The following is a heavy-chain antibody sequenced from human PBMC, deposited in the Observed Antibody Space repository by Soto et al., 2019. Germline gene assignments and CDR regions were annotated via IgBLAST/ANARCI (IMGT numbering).Heavy chain of an antibody. Sequence: PGGSLRLSCTASGFTFGDYAMSWFRQAPGKGLEWVGFIRSRAYGGTTEYAASVKGRFTISRDDSKSIAYLQMNSLKTEDTAVYYCTRATKVGATFFDYWGQGTLVTVSS. D-gene: IGHD1-26*01. CDR1: GFTFGDYA. J-gene: IGHJ4*02. CDR3: TRATKVGATFFDY. CDR2: IRSRAYGGTT. V-gene: IGHV3-49*03.